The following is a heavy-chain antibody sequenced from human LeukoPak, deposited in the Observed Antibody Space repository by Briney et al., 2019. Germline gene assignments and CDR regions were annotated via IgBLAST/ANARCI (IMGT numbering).Heavy chain of an antibody. CDR1: GFTFSSYG. J-gene: IGHJ6*02. D-gene: IGHD3-9*01. Sequence: GRSLRLSCAASGFTFSSYGMHWVRQAPGKGLEWVAVISNDGSDKYYADSVKGRFTISRDNSKNTLYLQMNSLRAQDTALYYCARDSAITIFFTPLMDVWGQGTTVTVSS. V-gene: IGHV3-30*03. CDR3: ARDSAITIFFTPLMDV. CDR2: ISNDGSDK.